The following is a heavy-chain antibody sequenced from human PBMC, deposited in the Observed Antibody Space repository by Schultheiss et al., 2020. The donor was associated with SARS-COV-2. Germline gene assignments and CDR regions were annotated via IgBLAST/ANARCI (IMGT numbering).Heavy chain of an antibody. CDR1: GGSFSGYY. D-gene: IGHD6-13*01. CDR3: ARALARRIAAAGTDYYYGMDV. J-gene: IGHJ6*02. V-gene: IGHV4-34*01. CDR2: IYHSGST. Sequence: SETLSLTCAVYGGSFSGYYWSWIRQPPGKGLEWIGEIYHSGSTNYNPSLKSRVTISVDKSKNQFSLKLSSVTAADTAVYYCARALARRIAAAGTDYYYGMDVWGQGTTVTVSS.